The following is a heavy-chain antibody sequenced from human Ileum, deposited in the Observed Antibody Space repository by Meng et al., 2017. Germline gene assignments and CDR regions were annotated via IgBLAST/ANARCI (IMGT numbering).Heavy chain of an antibody. J-gene: IGHJ2*01. D-gene: IGHD1-7*01. CDR3: VRGAELDLYWYFHL. V-gene: IGHV3-72*01. Sequence: GGSLRLSCAASGFTFSDRYMDWVRQAPGKGLEWVGRTRNKANSYSTEYAASVKGRFTISRDDSKNSLYLQMNSLKTEDTAVYYCVRGAELDLYWYFHLWGRGTLVTVSS. CDR2: TRNKANSYST. CDR1: GFTFSDRY.